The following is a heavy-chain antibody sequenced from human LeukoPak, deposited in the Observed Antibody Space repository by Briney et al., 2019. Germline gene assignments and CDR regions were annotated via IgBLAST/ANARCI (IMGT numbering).Heavy chain of an antibody. CDR1: GGSFSGYY. Sequence: SETLSLTCAVYGGSFSGYYWSWIRQPPGKGLEWIGSIYYSGSTYYNPSLKSRVSISVDTSKNQFSLKLSSVTAADTAVYYCASTITMIVVNIWGQGTMVTVSS. J-gene: IGHJ3*02. CDR3: ASTITMIVVNI. CDR2: IYYSGST. D-gene: IGHD3-22*01. V-gene: IGHV4-34*01.